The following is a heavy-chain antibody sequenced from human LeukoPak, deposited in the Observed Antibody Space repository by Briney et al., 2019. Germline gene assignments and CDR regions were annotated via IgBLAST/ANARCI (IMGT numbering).Heavy chain of an antibody. V-gene: IGHV3-9*01. CDR2: ISWNSGSI. CDR1: GFTFDDYA. J-gene: IGHJ4*02. CDR3: AKGNGGSYYFDY. D-gene: IGHD2-8*01. Sequence: GRSLRLSCAASGFTFDDYAMHWVRQAPGKGLEWVSGISWNSGSIGYADSVKGRFTISRDNSKNTLYLQMNSLRAEDTAVYYCAKGNGGSYYFDYWGQGTLVTVSS.